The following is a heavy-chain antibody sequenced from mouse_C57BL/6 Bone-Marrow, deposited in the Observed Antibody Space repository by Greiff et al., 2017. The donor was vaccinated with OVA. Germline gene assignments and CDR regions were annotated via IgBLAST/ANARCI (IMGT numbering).Heavy chain of an antibody. CDR2: IRNKANNHAS. CDR1: GFTFSDAW. J-gene: IGHJ1*03. Sequence: EVMLVESGGGLVQPGGSMKLSCAASGFTFSDAWMDWVRQSPEQGLEWVAEIRNKANNHASYYAESVKGRFTISRDDSKSSVYMQMNSLRAEDTGIDYCTVQIYYCGYWYFDVWGTGTTVTVSS. D-gene: IGHD1-1*01. V-gene: IGHV6-6*01. CDR3: TVQIYYCGYWYFDV.